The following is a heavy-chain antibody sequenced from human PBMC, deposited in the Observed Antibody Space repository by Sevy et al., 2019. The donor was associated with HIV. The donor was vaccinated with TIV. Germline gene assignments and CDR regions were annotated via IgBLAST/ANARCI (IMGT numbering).Heavy chain of an antibody. CDR3: ARVDDSSAWDYYGMDV. CDR1: GYTFTGYY. CDR2: INPNSGGT. V-gene: IGHV1-2*06. J-gene: IGHJ6*02. D-gene: IGHD3-22*01. Sequence: ASVKVSCKASGYTFTGYYMHWVRQAPGQGLEWMGRINPNSGGTNYAQKFQGRVTMTRDTSISTAYMELSRLRSDDTAVYYCARVDDSSAWDYYGMDVWGQGTTVTVSS.